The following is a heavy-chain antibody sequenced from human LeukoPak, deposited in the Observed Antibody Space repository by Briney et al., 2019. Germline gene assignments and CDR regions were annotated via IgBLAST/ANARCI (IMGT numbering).Heavy chain of an antibody. CDR3: ASSGWYLGLYYFDY. D-gene: IGHD6-19*01. Sequence: GGSLRLSCAASGFTFSSYAMHWVRQAPGKGLEWVAVISYDGSNKYYADSVKGRFTISRDNSKNTLYLQMNSLRAEDTAVYYCASSGWYLGLYYFDYWGQGTLVTVSS. V-gene: IGHV3-30-3*01. CDR2: ISYDGSNK. J-gene: IGHJ4*02. CDR1: GFTFSSYA.